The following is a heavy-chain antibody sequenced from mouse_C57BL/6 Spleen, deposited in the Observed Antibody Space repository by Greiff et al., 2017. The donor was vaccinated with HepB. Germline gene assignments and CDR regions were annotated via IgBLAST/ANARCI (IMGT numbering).Heavy chain of an antibody. CDR1: GFTFSSYT. D-gene: IGHD2-1*01. CDR2: ISGGGGNT. V-gene: IGHV5-9*01. CDR3: ARHGNGYFDV. Sequence: EVQVVESGGGLVKPGGSLKLSCAASGFTFSSYTMSWVRQTPEKRLEWVATISGGGGNTYYPDSVKGRFTISRDNAKYTLYLQMSSLRSEDTALYYCARHGNGYFDVWGTGTTVTVSS. J-gene: IGHJ1*03.